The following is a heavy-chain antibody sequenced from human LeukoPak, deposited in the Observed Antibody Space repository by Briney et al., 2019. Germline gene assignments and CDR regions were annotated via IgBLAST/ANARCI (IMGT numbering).Heavy chain of an antibody. V-gene: IGHV3-21*01. CDR3: ARVPHYYDSSGYRQYYLDY. CDR1: GFTFSSYS. D-gene: IGHD3-22*01. Sequence: PGGSLKLSCAASGFTFSSYSMNWVRQAPGKGLEWVSSISSSSSYIYYADSVKGRFTISRDNAKNSLYLQMNSLRAEDTAVYYCARVPHYYDSSGYRQYYLDYWGQGTLVTVSS. J-gene: IGHJ4*02. CDR2: ISSSSSYI.